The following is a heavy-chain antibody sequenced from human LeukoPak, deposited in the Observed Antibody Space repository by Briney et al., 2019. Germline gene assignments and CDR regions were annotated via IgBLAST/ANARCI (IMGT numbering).Heavy chain of an antibody. CDR1: GFTFSDYS. V-gene: IGHV3-21*01. CDR3: ARDGLAAATLHWCFDL. CDR2: ISSSSSYI. D-gene: IGHD6-25*01. Sequence: PGGSLRLSCTASGFTFSDYSINWVRQAPGKGLEWVSSISSSSSYIYYADSVKGRFTISRDNARNSLYLQMNSLRAEDTAVYYCARDGLAAATLHWCFDLWGRGTLVTVSS. J-gene: IGHJ2*01.